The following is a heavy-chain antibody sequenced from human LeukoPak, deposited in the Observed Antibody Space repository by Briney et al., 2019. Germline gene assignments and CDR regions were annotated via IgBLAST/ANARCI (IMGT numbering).Heavy chain of an antibody. D-gene: IGHD5-18*01. CDR1: GGSISSGGYY. J-gene: IGHJ4*02. CDR3: ARDRTFSYGYLAFDY. Sequence: SQTLSLTCTVSGGSISSGGYYWSWIRQHPGKGLEWIGYIYYSGSTYYNPSLKSRVTISVDTSKNQFSLKLSSVTAADTAVYYCARDRTFSYGYLAFDYWGQGTLVTVSS. V-gene: IGHV4-31*03. CDR2: IYYSGST.